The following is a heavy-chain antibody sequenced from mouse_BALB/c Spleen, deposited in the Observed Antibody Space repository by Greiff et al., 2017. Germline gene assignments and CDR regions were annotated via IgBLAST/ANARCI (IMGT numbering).Heavy chain of an antibody. Sequence: VQLQQPGAELVKPGAPVKLSCKASGYTFTSYWMHWVKQRPGQGLEWIGYINPSTGYTEYNQKFKDKATLTADKSSSTAYMQLSSLTSEDSAVYYCAITTVVDWYFDVWGAGTTVTVSS. J-gene: IGHJ1*01. D-gene: IGHD1-1*01. CDR3: AITTVVDWYFDV. CDR1: GYTFTSYW. V-gene: IGHV1-7*01. CDR2: INPSTGYT.